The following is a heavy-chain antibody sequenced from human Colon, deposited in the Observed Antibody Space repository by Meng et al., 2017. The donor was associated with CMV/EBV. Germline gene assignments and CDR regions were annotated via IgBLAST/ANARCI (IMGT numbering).Heavy chain of an antibody. CDR1: GFNFRNSA. CDR3: AIGGRFWSGYEAY. CDR2: ISGGATST. Sequence: GGSLRLSCEVSGFNFRNSAMSWVRQAPGKGLEWVSGISGGATSTYYADSVKGRFTISRDTPKNTLFLQLNSLRAEDTAVYYCAIGGRFWSGYEAYWGQGTLVTVSS. J-gene: IGHJ4*02. D-gene: IGHD3-3*01. V-gene: IGHV3-23*01.